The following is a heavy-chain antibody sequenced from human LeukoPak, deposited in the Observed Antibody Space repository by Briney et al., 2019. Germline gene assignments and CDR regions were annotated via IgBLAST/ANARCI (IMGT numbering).Heavy chain of an antibody. J-gene: IGHJ4*02. V-gene: IGHV3-23*01. CDR1: GFTFTSYA. D-gene: IGHD5-24*01. CDR2: TSISGGTT. CDR3: AKDPGDGYKPKYYFDY. Sequence: GGSLRLSCAASGFTFTSYAMNWVRQAPGKGLEWVSSTSISGGTTYYADSVKSRFTISRDNSKNTLYLQMNSLRAEDTAVYYCAKDPGDGYKPKYYFDYWGQGTLVTVSS.